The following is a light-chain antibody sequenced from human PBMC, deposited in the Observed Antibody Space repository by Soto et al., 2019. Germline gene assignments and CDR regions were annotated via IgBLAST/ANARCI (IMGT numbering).Light chain of an antibody. CDR2: GSN. J-gene: IGKJ3*01. CDR1: QDVSGY. Sequence: DIQMTQSPSSLSASVGDRVTITCRASQDVSGYLNWYQQKPGKAPNLLIYGSNILQRGVPSRFSGSGSGADFTLTINSLQPADFATYYCQQTFNTPFTFGPGTEVN. V-gene: IGKV1-39*01. CDR3: QQTFNTPFT.